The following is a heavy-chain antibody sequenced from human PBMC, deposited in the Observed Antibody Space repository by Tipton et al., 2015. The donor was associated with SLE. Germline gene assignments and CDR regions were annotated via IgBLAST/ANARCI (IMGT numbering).Heavy chain of an antibody. CDR2: IYYSGST. D-gene: IGHD2-15*01. CDR3: ARAEGSWDAFDI. J-gene: IGHJ3*02. V-gene: IGHV4-59*01. CDR1: GGSISSYY. Sequence: TLSLTCTVSGGSISSYYWSWIRQPPGRGLELIGYIYYSGSTNYNHSLKSRVTISVDTSKNQFSLKLSSVTAADTAVYYCARAEGSWDAFDIWGQGTMVTVSS.